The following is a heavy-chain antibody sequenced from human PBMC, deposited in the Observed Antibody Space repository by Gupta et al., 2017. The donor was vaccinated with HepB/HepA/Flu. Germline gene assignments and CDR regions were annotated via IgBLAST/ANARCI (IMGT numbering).Heavy chain of an antibody. V-gene: IGHV3-21*01. CDR1: GFTFSSYS. J-gene: IGHJ4*02. CDR3: ARDGIGDRGYDY. D-gene: IGHD3-10*01. CDR2: ISSSSSYI. Sequence: EVQLVESGGGLVKPGGSLRLSCAASGFTFSSYSMNWVREAPGKGLEWVSSISSSSSYIYYADSVKGRFTISRDNAKNSLYLQMNSLRAEDTAVYYCARDGIGDRGYDYWGQGTLVTVSS.